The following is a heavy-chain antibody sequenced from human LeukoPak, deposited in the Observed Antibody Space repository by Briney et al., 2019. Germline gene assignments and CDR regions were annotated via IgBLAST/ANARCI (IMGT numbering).Heavy chain of an antibody. CDR3: ARESQGYSSGWYSSHFDY. J-gene: IGHJ4*02. CDR2: INHSGST. D-gene: IGHD6-19*01. Sequence: SETLSLTCAVYGGSLSGYYWSWIRQPPGKGLEWIGEINHSGSTNYNPSLKSRVTISVDTSKNQFSLKLSSVTAADTAVYYCARESQGYSSGWYSSHFDYWGQGTLVTVSS. CDR1: GGSLSGYY. V-gene: IGHV4-34*01.